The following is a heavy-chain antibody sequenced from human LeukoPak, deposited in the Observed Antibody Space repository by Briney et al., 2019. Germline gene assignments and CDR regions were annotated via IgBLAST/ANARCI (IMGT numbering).Heavy chain of an antibody. CDR3: ARDWFGDYQTYN. Sequence: ASVKVSCKASGYTFTTYDINWVRQATGQGLEWMGWMNPNSGNTGYAQKFQGRVTMTRNTSISTAYMELSSPRSDDTAVYYCARDWFGDYQTYNWGQGTLVTVSS. V-gene: IGHV1-8*01. J-gene: IGHJ4*02. D-gene: IGHD4-17*01. CDR2: MNPNSGNT. CDR1: GYTFTTYD.